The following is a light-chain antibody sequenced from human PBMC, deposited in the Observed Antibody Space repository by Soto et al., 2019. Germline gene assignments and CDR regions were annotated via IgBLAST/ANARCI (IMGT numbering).Light chain of an antibody. V-gene: IGLV2-11*01. CDR2: DVF. CDR3: SSYAGTYTHVA. CDR1: SSDIGAYEY. J-gene: IGLJ2*01. Sequence: QSALTQPRSVSGSPGQSVTISCTGTSSDIGAYEYVSWYQQHPVNAPKLMIYDVFKRPSGVPDRFSGSKSGNTASLTISGLQAEDEADYYCSSYAGTYTHVAIGGGTKLTVL.